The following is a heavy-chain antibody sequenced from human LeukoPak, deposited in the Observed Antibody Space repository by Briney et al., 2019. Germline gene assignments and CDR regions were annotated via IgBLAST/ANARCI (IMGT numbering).Heavy chain of an antibody. D-gene: IGHD3-9*01. J-gene: IGHJ4*02. CDR1: GFTFSSYA. V-gene: IGHV3-23*01. CDR3: AKGPSLTGYYYPALLDY. Sequence: GGSLRLSCAASGFTFSSYAMSWVRQAAGKGLEWVSAISGSGGSTYYADRVKGRFTISRDNSKHTLYLQMNSLRAEDTAVYYCAKGPSLTGYYYPALLDYWGQGTLVTVSS. CDR2: ISGSGGST.